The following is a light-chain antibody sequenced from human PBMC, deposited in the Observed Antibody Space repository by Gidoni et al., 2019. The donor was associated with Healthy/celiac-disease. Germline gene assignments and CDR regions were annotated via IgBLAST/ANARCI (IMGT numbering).Light chain of an antibody. V-gene: IGKV1-39*01. CDR1: QSISSY. CDR2: AAS. Sequence: DIQMTQSPSSLSASVGDRVTITCRASQSISSYLNWYQQKPGKAPKPLIYAASSLQSGVPSRFSGSGSGTDFTLTISSLQPEDFATYYCQQSYSTPVTFGGXTKVEIK. CDR3: QQSYSTPVT. J-gene: IGKJ4*01.